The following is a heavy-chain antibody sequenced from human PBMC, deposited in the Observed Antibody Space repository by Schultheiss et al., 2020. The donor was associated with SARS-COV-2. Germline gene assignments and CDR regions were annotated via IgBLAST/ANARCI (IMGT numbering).Heavy chain of an antibody. Sequence: GGSLRLSCATSGFTFSGSAMHWVRQAPGKGLEWVAVIWYDGSNKYYADSVKGRFTISRDNSKNTLYLQMNSLRAEDTAVYYCARDGVMVYAMYYYYYGMDVWGQGTTVTVSS. V-gene: IGHV3-33*08. CDR3: ARDGVMVYAMYYYYYGMDV. D-gene: IGHD2-8*01. J-gene: IGHJ6*02. CDR2: IWYDGSNK. CDR1: GFTFSGSA.